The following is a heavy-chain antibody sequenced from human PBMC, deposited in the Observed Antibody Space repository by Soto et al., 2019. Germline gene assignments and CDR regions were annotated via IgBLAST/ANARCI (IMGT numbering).Heavy chain of an antibody. Sequence: GPTLVNPTQTLTLTCTFSGFSLSTSGMRVSWIRQPPGKALEWLARIDWDDDKFYSTSLKTRLTISKDTSKNRVVLTMTNMDPVDTATYYCVRMMVNDLYYGMDVWGQGTTVTVSS. D-gene: IGHD3-3*01. V-gene: IGHV2-70*04. J-gene: IGHJ6*02. CDR2: IDWDDDK. CDR3: VRMMVNDLYYGMDV. CDR1: GFSLSTSGMR.